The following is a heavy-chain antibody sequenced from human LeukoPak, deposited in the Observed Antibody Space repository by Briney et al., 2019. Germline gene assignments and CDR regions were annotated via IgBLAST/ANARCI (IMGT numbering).Heavy chain of an antibody. CDR1: GFTFSSYE. Sequence: SGGSLRLSCAASGFTFSSYEMNWVRQAPGKGLEWISYISSSGNTIHYADSVKGRFTISRDNAKNSLYLEMNSLRAEDTAVYYCARDLGYDYVWGSYSYRGWGQGTLVTVSS. V-gene: IGHV3-48*03. D-gene: IGHD3-16*01. J-gene: IGHJ4*02. CDR3: ARDLGYDYVWGSYSYRG. CDR2: ISSSGNTI.